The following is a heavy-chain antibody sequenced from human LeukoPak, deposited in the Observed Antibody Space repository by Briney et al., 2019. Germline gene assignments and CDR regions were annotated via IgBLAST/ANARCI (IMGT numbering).Heavy chain of an antibody. J-gene: IGHJ4*02. V-gene: IGHV4-59*12. CDR2: IYYSGST. CDR3: ARVGYDILTGYYSAFDY. D-gene: IGHD3-9*01. Sequence: SETLSLTCTVSGGSINTYYWSWIRQPPGKGLEWIGYIYYSGSTNYNPSLKSRVTMSVDTSKNQFSLKLSSVTAADTAVYYCARVGYDILTGYYSAFDYWGQGTLVTVSS. CDR1: GGSINTYY.